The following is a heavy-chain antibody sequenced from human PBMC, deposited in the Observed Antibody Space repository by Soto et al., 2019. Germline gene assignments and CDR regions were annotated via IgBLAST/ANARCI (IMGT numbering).Heavy chain of an antibody. CDR2: ISGSGGST. V-gene: IGHV3-23*01. J-gene: IGHJ4*02. Sequence: EVQLLESGGGLVQPGGSLRLSCAASGFTFSSYAMRWVRQAPGKGLEWVSAISGSGGSTYYADSVKGRFTISRENSKNTLYLQMNSLSAEHSAVYYCASRGSGSYYDYWGQGTLFTVSS. D-gene: IGHD1-26*01. CDR3: ASRGSGSYYDY. CDR1: GFTFSSYA.